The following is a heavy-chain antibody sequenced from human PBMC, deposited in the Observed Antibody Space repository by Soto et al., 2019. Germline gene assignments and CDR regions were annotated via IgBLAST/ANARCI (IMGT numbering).Heavy chain of an antibody. Sequence: EVQLVESGGGLVQPGGSLRLSCAASGFTFSAYWMHWVRQAPGKGLVWVSRTNTDGTATTYADSVEGRFTISRDNAKNMLYLQMNSLRAEDTAVYYCTRGHYYGMDVWGQGTTVXVSS. CDR1: GFTFSAYW. CDR3: TRGHYYGMDV. J-gene: IGHJ6*02. CDR2: TNTDGTAT. V-gene: IGHV3-74*03.